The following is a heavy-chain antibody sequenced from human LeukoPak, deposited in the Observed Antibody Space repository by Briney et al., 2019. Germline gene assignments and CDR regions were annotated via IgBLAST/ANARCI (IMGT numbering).Heavy chain of an antibody. V-gene: IGHV1-69*04. J-gene: IGHJ6*02. CDR1: GGTFSSYA. D-gene: IGHD2-15*01. Sequence: SVKVSCKASGGTFSSYAISWVRQAPGQGLEWMGRIIPILGIANYAQKFQGRVTITADKSTSTAYMELSSLRSEDTAVYYCHGGSRYYYYGVDVWGQGTTVTVSS. CDR2: IIPILGIA. CDR3: HGGSRYYYYGVDV.